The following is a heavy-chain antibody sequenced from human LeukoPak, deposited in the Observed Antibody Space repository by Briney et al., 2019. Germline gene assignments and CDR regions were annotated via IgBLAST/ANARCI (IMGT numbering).Heavy chain of an antibody. Sequence: PGGSLRLSSAASGFTFSSYEMNWVRQAPGKGLEWVSYISSSGSTIYYADSVKGRFTISRDNAKNSLYLQMNSLRAEDTAVYYCARLIGSGSLGFDYWGQGTLVTVSS. V-gene: IGHV3-48*03. CDR3: ARLIGSGSLGFDY. J-gene: IGHJ4*02. D-gene: IGHD3-10*01. CDR2: ISSSGSTI. CDR1: GFTFSSYE.